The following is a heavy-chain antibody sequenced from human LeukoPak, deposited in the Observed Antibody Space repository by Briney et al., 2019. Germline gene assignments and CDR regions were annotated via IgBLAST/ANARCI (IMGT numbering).Heavy chain of an antibody. D-gene: IGHD3-10*01. CDR2: IYYSGTT. Sequence: SETLSLTCTVSGGSISSSSYYWGWIRQPPGKGLEWIGSIYYSGTTYYNPSLKSRVTISVDTSKNQFSLKLSSVTAADTALYYCARDRGFMTADYWGQGTLLTVSS. J-gene: IGHJ4*02. V-gene: IGHV4-39*02. CDR1: GGSISSSSYY. CDR3: ARDRGFMTADY.